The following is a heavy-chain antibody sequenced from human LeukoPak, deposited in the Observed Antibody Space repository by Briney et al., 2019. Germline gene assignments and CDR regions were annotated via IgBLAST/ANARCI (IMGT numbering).Heavy chain of an antibody. D-gene: IGHD2-15*01. J-gene: IGHJ4*02. CDR2: SYYGGST. Sequence: SETLSLTCRVSGASINSNYWSWMRQPPGKGREWIGYSYYGGSTNYNPSLKSRVSMSVDTSKNQFSLNLSSVTAADTAVYHCARLLAGCPGGRCRAHFYYWGQGTLVTVSS. CDR1: GASINSNY. V-gene: IGHV4-59*01. CDR3: ARLLAGCPGGRCRAHFYY.